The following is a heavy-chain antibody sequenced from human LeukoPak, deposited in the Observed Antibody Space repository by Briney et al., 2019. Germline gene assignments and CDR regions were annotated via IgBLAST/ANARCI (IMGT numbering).Heavy chain of an antibody. J-gene: IGHJ4*02. V-gene: IGHV3-21*01. CDR1: GFTFRDYT. CDR3: AREVLIVVEPAANTIDY. CDR2: INKGGSYM. Sequence: GGSLRLSCAAPGFTFRDYTMNWVRQTPGKGLEWVSAINKGGSYMTYADSVKGRFTVSRDNAKNSLFLQMNNLRVEDTAVYFCAREVLIVVEPAANTIDYWGQGTRVTVSS. D-gene: IGHD2-2*01.